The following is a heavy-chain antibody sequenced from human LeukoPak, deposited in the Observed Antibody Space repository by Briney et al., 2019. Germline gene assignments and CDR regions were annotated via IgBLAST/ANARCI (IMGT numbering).Heavy chain of an antibody. Sequence: PGGSLRLSCKASRFTFSTYWMTWVRQAPGKGLEWVANINQDGSEKYYVGSVKGRFTVSRDNAKNSMYLQMNSLRAEDTAVYYCATRYSSRDFWGQGTLVTVS. CDR1: RFTFSTYW. J-gene: IGHJ4*02. V-gene: IGHV3-7*03. D-gene: IGHD6-13*01. CDR3: ATRYSSRDF. CDR2: INQDGSEK.